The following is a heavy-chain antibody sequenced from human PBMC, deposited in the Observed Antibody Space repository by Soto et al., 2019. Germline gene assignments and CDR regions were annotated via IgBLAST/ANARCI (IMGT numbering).Heavy chain of an antibody. CDR1: GFTFSSYS. J-gene: IGHJ4*02. V-gene: IGHV3-21*01. CDR3: ARDLMGATLY. CDR2: ISSSSSYI. Sequence: EVQLVESGGGLVKPGGSLRLSCAASGFTFSSYSMNWVRQAPGKGLEWVSSISSSSSYIYYADSVKGRFTISRDNAKNSLYLQMNSLGAEDTAVYYCARDLMGATLYWGQGTLVTVSS. D-gene: IGHD1-26*01.